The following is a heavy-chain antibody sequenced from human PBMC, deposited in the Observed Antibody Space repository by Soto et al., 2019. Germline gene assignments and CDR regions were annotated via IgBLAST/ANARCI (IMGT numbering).Heavy chain of an antibody. D-gene: IGHD3-10*01. CDR1: GGSISSYY. Sequence: SETLSLTCTVSGGSISSYYWSWIRQPPGKGLEWIGYIYYSGSTNYNPSLKSRVTISVDTSKNQFSLKLSSVTAADTAVYYCATVRGAYPYGMDVWGQGTTLTVSS. V-gene: IGHV4-59*01. CDR2: IYYSGST. CDR3: ATVRGAYPYGMDV. J-gene: IGHJ6*02.